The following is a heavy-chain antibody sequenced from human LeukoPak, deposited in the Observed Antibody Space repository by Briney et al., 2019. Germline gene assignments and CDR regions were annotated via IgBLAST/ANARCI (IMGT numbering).Heavy chain of an antibody. CDR2: IKQDGSAK. D-gene: IGHD2-2*01. CDR3: AKLRPAAPSYTRYFDY. J-gene: IGHJ4*02. CDR1: GFTFSRYW. V-gene: IGHV3-7*03. Sequence: PGGSLRLSCAASGFTFSRYWMTWVRQAPGKGLAWVANIKQDGSAKYYMDSVKGRFTISRDNSKNTLYLQMNSLRAEDTAVYYCAKLRPAAPSYTRYFDYWGQGTLVTVSS.